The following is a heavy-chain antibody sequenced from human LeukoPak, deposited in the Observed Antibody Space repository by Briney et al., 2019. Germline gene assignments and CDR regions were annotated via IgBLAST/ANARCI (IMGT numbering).Heavy chain of an antibody. J-gene: IGHJ6*02. V-gene: IGHV3-33*01. Sequence: GGSLRLSCAASGFTFSSYGMHWVRQAPGKGLEWVAVIWYDGSNKYYADSVKGRFTISRDNSKNTLYLQMNSLRAEDTAVYYCAREQVPYSGSYYGYYYGMDVWGQGTTVTVSS. CDR2: IWYDGSNK. CDR3: AREQVPYSGSYYGYYYGMDV. D-gene: IGHD1-26*01. CDR1: GFTFSSYG.